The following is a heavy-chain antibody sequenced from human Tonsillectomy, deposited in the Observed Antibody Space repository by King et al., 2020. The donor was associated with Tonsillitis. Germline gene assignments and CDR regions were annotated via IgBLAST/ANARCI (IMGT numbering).Heavy chain of an antibody. D-gene: IGHD1-26*01. CDR3: ARDGFGYSGSYFGAFDI. Sequence: QLQESGPGLVKPSQTLSVSCIVSGDSISSGIYYWSWIRQSAGKGLEWIGRISTSGTTNYNPSLKSRVTISIDKPKNQFSLKLTSVTAADTAVYYWARDGFGYSGSYFGAFDIWGQGTLVTVSS. V-gene: IGHV4-61*02. J-gene: IGHJ3*02. CDR1: GDSISSGIYY. CDR2: ISTSGTT.